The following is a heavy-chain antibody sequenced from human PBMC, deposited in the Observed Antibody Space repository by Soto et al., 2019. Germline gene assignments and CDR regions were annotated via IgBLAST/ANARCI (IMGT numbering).Heavy chain of an antibody. J-gene: IGHJ6*02. CDR3: ARDRGAGVSHSHYDGMEV. Sequence: PGGSLRLSCAASEFTFSDYYMSWIRQAPGKGLEWISYISTTSRFTKYADSVKGRFTVSRDNAKNLLYLQMDSLRAEDTAVYYRARDRGAGVSHSHYDGMEVWGQGTTVTVSS. CDR1: EFTFSDYY. D-gene: IGHD3-10*01. CDR2: ISTTSRFT. V-gene: IGHV3-11*06.